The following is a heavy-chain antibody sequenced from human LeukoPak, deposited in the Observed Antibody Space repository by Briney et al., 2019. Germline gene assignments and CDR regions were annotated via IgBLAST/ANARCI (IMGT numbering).Heavy chain of an antibody. CDR3: ARDRAVGGDRLLFDY. Sequence: PSETLSLTCTVSGGSISSFYWSWIRQPAGKGLEWIGHIYSSGSANYNPSLKSRLTMSVDTSKNQVSLRLSSVTAADTAVYYCARDRAVGGDRLLFDYWGQVTLVTVSS. CDR2: IYSSGSA. D-gene: IGHD2-21*02. J-gene: IGHJ4*02. CDR1: GGSISSFY. V-gene: IGHV4-4*07.